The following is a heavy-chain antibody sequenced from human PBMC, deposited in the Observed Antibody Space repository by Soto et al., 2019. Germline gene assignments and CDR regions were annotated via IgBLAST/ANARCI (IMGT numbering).Heavy chain of an antibody. CDR2: IYYSGSN. D-gene: IGHD3-10*01. J-gene: IGHJ6*02. V-gene: IGHV4-31*03. Sequence: QVQLQESGPGLVKPSQTLSLTCTVSGGSISSGGYYWSWTRQHPGKGLEWIGYIYYSGSNYYNPSLKSRVTLSVDTSKNQFSLKLSSVTAADAAVYYCARELRFGEDYYGMDVWGQGTTVTVSS. CDR1: GGSISSGGYY. CDR3: ARELRFGEDYYGMDV.